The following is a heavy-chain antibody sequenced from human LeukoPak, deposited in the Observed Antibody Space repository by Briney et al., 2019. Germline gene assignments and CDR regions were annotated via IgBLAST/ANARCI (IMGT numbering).Heavy chain of an antibody. J-gene: IGHJ4*02. V-gene: IGHV3-23*01. CDR3: AKGTGSSGWYWFDY. CDR2: ISGSGDST. Sequence: PGGSLRLSCAASGFTFSTYAMSWVRQAPGKGLEWVSTISGSGDSTYSADSVKGRFTISGDNSKNTLYLQMNSLRAEDTAVYYCAKGTGSSGWYWFDYWGQGTLVTVSS. D-gene: IGHD6-19*01. CDR1: GFTFSTYA.